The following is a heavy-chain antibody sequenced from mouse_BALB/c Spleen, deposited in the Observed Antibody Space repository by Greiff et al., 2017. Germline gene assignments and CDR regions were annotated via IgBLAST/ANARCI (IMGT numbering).Heavy chain of an antibody. CDR1: GYSFTGYY. D-gene: IGHD3-2*01. CDR3: ARTRDSSGRQVPWFAY. CDR2: ISCYNGAT. Sequence: LVKTGASVKISCKASGYSFTGYYMHWVKQSHGKSLEWIGYISCYNGATSYKQKFKGKATFTVDTSSSTACMQFNSLTSEDSAVYYCARTRDSSGRQVPWFAYWGQGTLVTVSA. V-gene: IGHV1S34*01. J-gene: IGHJ3*01.